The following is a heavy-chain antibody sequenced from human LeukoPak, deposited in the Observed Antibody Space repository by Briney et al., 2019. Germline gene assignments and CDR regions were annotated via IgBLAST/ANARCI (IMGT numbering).Heavy chain of an antibody. V-gene: IGHV1-18*04. Sequence: ASVKVYCKASGYTLTSYGISWVRQAPGQGLEWMGWISVYNGNTNYAQKLQGRVTMTTDTSTSTAYMELRSLRSDDAAVYCCARDRPYSSSWYDYWGQGTLVTVSS. CDR1: GYTLTSYG. J-gene: IGHJ4*02. CDR2: ISVYNGNT. D-gene: IGHD6-13*01. CDR3: ARDRPYSSSWYDY.